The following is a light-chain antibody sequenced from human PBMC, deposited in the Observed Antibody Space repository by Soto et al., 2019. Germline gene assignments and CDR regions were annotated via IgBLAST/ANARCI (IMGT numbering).Light chain of an antibody. CDR3: AAWDDSLSVVV. CDR2: RNN. V-gene: IGLV1-47*01. CDR1: SSNIGTNY. Sequence: QSVLTQPPSASGTPGQTVTISCSGSSSNIGTNYVYWYQQLPGTAPNLLIYRNNQRPSGVPDRFSGSKSATSASLAISGLRSEDEADYYCAAWDDSLSVVVFGGGTKVTVL. J-gene: IGLJ2*01.